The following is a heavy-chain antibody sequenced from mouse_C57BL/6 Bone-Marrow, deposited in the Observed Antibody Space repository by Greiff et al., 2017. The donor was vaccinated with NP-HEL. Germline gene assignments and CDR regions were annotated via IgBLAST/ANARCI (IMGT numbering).Heavy chain of an antibody. D-gene: IGHD2-4*01. CDR3: ARDRLNAMDY. Sequence: VKLMESGPGLVQPSQSLSITCTVSGFSLTSYGVHWVRQSPGKGLEWLGVIWSGGSTDYNAAFISRLSISKDNSKSQVFFKMNSLQADDTAIYYCARDRLNAMDYWGQGTSVTVSS. J-gene: IGHJ4*01. CDR1: GFSLTSYG. CDR2: IWSGGST. V-gene: IGHV2-2*01.